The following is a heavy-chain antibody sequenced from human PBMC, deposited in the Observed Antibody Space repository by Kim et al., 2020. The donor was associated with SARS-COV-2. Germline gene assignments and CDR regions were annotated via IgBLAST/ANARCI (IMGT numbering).Heavy chain of an antibody. CDR2: ISTYDGDT. Sequence: ASVKVSCKASGYSFTTYGISWVRQAPGQGLEWIGWISTYDGDTNYARDVQGRVAMTRDTFTSTAYMELRSLRSDDTAVYYCARDRGSRPDTFDIWGQGTM. V-gene: IGHV1-18*01. D-gene: IGHD3-10*01. CDR3: ARDRGSRPDTFDI. CDR1: GYSFTTYG. J-gene: IGHJ3*02.